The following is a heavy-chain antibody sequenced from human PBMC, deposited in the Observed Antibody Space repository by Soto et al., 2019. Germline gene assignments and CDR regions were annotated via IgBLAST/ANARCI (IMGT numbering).Heavy chain of an antibody. CDR2: IIPIFGTA. CDR3: ATGRVIVVVPAARGWFDP. V-gene: IGHV1-69*01. J-gene: IGHJ5*02. Sequence: QVQLVQSGAEVKKPGSSVKVSCKASGGTFSSYAISWVRQAPGQGLEWMGGIIPIFGTANYAQKFQGRVTITADESTSTAYMELSSLRSEDTAVYYCATGRVIVVVPAARGWFDPWGQGTLVTVSS. D-gene: IGHD2-2*01. CDR1: GGTFSSYA.